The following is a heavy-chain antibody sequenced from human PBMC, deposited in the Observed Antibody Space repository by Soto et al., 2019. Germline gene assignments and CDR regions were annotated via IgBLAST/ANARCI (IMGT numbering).Heavy chain of an antibody. CDR3: ARENYDSSGYYYPDY. CDR2: IYYSGST. J-gene: IGHJ4*02. Sequence: SETLSVTCPVSGGSISSYDWSWIRQTTGKGLEWIGYIYYSGSTNYNPSLKSRVTISVDTSKNQFSLKLSSVTAADTAVYYCARENYDSSGYYYPDYWGQGTLVTVSS. D-gene: IGHD3-22*01. V-gene: IGHV4-59*01. CDR1: GGSISSYD.